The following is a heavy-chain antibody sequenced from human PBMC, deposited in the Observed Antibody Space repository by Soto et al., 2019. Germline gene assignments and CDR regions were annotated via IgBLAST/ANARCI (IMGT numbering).Heavy chain of an antibody. Sequence: QLQLQESGPGLVKPSETLSLTCTVSGGSISSSSYYWGWIRQPPGKGLEWIGSIYYSGSTYYNPSRKSRVPISVDPSKNQFSLRLSSVTAADTAVYYCAVGVGWFGELYYDGMDVWGQGTTVTVSS. J-gene: IGHJ6*02. CDR2: IYYSGST. CDR3: AVGVGWFGELYYDGMDV. V-gene: IGHV4-39*01. D-gene: IGHD3-10*01. CDR1: GGSISSSSYY.